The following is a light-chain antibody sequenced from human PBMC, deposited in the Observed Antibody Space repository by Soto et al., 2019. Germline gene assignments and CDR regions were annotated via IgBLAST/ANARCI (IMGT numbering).Light chain of an antibody. Sequence: IVVTQSPCTLSLSPGERATLSCRASHSVTSNYLAWYQQKPGQAPRLLLFGASIRDTGIPDRFTGSGSGTDFTLTISRLEPEDFAVYYCQQYVSSPWAFGQGTKVDI. V-gene: IGKV3-20*01. CDR1: HSVTSNY. CDR3: QQYVSSPWA. J-gene: IGKJ1*01. CDR2: GAS.